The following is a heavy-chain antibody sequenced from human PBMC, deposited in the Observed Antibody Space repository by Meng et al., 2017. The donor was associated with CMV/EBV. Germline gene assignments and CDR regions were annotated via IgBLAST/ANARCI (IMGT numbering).Heavy chain of an antibody. D-gene: IGHD6-13*01. J-gene: IGHJ5*02. CDR1: GFTFSSYW. V-gene: IGHV3-74*01. CDR3: ARRVGWQELAS. Sequence: GESLKISCAASGFTFSSYWMHWVRQAPGKGLVWVSRINSDGSSTCYADSVKGRFTISRDNAKNTLYLQMNSLRAEDTAVYYCARRVGWQELASWGQGTLVTVSS. CDR2: INSDGSST.